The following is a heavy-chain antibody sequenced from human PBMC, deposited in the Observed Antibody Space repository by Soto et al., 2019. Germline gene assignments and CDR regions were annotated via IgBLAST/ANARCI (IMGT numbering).Heavy chain of an antibody. D-gene: IGHD2-2*01. CDR1: GFTFSSYG. CDR3: ARDPRGYCSSTSCSFDY. V-gene: IGHV3-33*01. CDR2: IWYDGSNK. Sequence: GGSLRLSCAASGFTFSSYGMHWVRQAPGKGLEWVAVIWYDGSNKYYADSVKGRFTISRDNSKNTLYLQMNSLRAEDTAVYYCARDPRGYCSSTSCSFDYWGQGTLVTVSS. J-gene: IGHJ4*02.